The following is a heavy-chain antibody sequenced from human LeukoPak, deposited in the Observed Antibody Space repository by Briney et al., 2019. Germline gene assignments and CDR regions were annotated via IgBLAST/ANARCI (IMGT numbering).Heavy chain of an antibody. Sequence: SETLSLTCTVSGGSISSSISSSSYYWGWIRQPPGKGLEWIGSIYYSGSTYYNPSLKSRVTISVDTSKNQFSLKLSSVTAADTAVYYCAREAANHNYYYYMDVWGKGTTVTVSS. D-gene: IGHD2-8*01. CDR1: GGSISSSISSSSYY. V-gene: IGHV4-39*07. CDR3: AREAANHNYYYYMDV. J-gene: IGHJ6*03. CDR2: IYYSGST.